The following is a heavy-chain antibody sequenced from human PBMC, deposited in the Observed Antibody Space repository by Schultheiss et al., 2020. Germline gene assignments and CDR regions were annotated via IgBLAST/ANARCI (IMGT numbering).Heavy chain of an antibody. V-gene: IGHV3-23*01. CDR3: VRRSEISSGRFDY. CDR2: ISGSGGST. CDR1: GFTFSSYW. Sequence: GGSLRLSCAASGFTFSSYWMHWVRQAPGKGLEWVSAISGSGGSTYYADSVKGRFTISRDNSNSALYLQMSSLRAEETAVYYCVRRSEISSGRFDYWGQGTLVTV. D-gene: IGHD6-6*01. J-gene: IGHJ4*02.